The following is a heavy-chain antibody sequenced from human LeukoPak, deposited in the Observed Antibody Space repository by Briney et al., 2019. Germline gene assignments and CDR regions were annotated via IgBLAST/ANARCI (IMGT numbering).Heavy chain of an antibody. CDR1: GFTFSSYG. D-gene: IGHD6-19*01. CDR2: IWYDGSNK. V-gene: IGHV3-33*01. CDR3: ARESSSGSIYYYGMDV. Sequence: GGSLRLSCAASGFTFSSYGMHWVRQAPGKGLEWVAVIWYDGSNKYYADSVKGRFTISRDNSKNTLYLQMNSLRAEDTAVYYCARESSSGSIYYYGMDVWGQGTTVTVSS. J-gene: IGHJ6*02.